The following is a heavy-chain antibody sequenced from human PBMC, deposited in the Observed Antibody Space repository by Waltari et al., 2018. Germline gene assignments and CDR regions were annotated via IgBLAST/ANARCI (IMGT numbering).Heavy chain of an antibody. V-gene: IGHV1-69*05. J-gene: IGHJ4*02. D-gene: IGHD5-12*01. Sequence: QVQLVQSGAEVTKPGSSVKVPCKASGATFSTYASSWVRQAPGQGLAWMGGIIPIFGTANYAQKFQGRVTITTDESTSTAYMELSSLRSEDTAVYYCARALGDGYGPNFDYWGQGTLVTVSS. CDR2: IIPIFGTA. CDR1: GATFSTYA. CDR3: ARALGDGYGPNFDY.